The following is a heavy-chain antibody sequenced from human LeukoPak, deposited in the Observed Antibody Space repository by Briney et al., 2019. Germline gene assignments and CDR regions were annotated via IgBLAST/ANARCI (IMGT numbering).Heavy chain of an antibody. V-gene: IGHV4-34*01. Sequence: SETLSLTCAVYGGSFSGYYWSWIRQPPGKGLEWIGEINHSGSTNYNPSLKSRVTISVDTSKNQFSLKLSSVTAADTAVYYCARVGVLLWFGDGPHAFDIWGQGTMVTVSS. CDR3: ARVGVLLWFGDGPHAFDI. CDR1: GGSFSGYY. D-gene: IGHD3-10*01. J-gene: IGHJ3*02. CDR2: INHSGST.